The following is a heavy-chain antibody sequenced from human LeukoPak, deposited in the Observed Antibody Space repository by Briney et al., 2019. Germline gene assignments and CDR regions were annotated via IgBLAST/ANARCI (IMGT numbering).Heavy chain of an antibody. CDR1: GFTFDDYA. D-gene: IGHD4-17*01. CDR3: AKDFNPGYGDPGR. Sequence: GGSLRLSCAASGFTFDDYAMHWVRQAPGKGLEWVSGISWNSGSIGYADSVKGRFTISRDNAKNSLYLQMNSLRAEDTALYYCAKDFNPGYGDPGRWGQGTLVTVSS. V-gene: IGHV3-9*01. CDR2: ISWNSGSI. J-gene: IGHJ4*02.